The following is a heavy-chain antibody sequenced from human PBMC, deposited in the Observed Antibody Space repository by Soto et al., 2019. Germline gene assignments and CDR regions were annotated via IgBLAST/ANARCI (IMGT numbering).Heavy chain of an antibody. J-gene: IGHJ4*02. Sequence: ASVKVSCKASGYTFTNFGFNWVRQAPGQGLEWMGWISAYNGNTNYAQKLQGRVTMTTDTSTSTAYMELRSLRSEDTAVYYCARSIVVVTALDYWGQGTLVTVSS. CDR3: ARSIVVVTALDY. CDR1: GYTFTNFG. CDR2: ISAYNGNT. V-gene: IGHV1-18*01. D-gene: IGHD2-21*02.